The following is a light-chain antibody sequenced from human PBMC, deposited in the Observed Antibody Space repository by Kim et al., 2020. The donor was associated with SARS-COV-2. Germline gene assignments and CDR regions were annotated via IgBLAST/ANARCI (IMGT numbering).Light chain of an antibody. CDR2: DAS. Sequence: EIVLTQTPATLSLSPGERATLSCRASQSVSSYLAWYQQKPGQAPRLLIYDASNRATGIPARFSGSGSGTDCTLTISSLEPEDFAVYYCQQRSNWPLSFGGWTKVDIK. V-gene: IGKV3-11*01. CDR1: QSVSSY. J-gene: IGKJ4*01. CDR3: QQRSNWPLS.